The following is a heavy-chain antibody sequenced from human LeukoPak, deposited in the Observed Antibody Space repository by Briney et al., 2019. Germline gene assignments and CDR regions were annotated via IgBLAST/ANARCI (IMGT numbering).Heavy chain of an antibody. CDR1: GFTFSSYA. CDR2: ISGSGGST. D-gene: IGHD6-25*01. J-gene: IGHJ6*04. CDR3: AKDSKYSSGWAYYYYGMDV. V-gene: IGHV3-23*01. Sequence: GGSLRLSCAASGFTFSSYAMSWVRQAPGKGLEWVSAISGSGGSTYYADSVKGRFTISRDNSKNTLYLQMNSLRAEDTAVYYCAKDSKYSSGWAYYYYGMDVWGKGTTVTVSS.